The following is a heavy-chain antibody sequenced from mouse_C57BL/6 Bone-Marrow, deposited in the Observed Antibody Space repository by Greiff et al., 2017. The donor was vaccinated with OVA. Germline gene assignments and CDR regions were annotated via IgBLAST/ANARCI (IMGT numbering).Heavy chain of an antibody. J-gene: IGHJ4*01. CDR3: ARIHYDYDGGGYYYAMDY. D-gene: IGHD2-4*01. V-gene: IGHV1-64*01. Sequence: QVQLQQPGAELVKPGASVKLSCKASGYTFTSYWMHWVKQRPGQGLEWIGMIHPNSGSTNYNEKFKSKATLTVDKSSSTAYMQLSSLTSEDSAVYYCARIHYDYDGGGYYYAMDYWGQGTSVTVSS. CDR1: GYTFTSYW. CDR2: IHPNSGST.